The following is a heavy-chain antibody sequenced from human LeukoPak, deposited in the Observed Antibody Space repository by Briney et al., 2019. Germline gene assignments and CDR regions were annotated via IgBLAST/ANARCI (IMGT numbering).Heavy chain of an antibody. V-gene: IGHV4-34*01. D-gene: IGHD3-16*01. Sequence: PSETLSLTCAVYGGSFSGYYWSWIRQPPGKGLEWIGEINHSGSTNYNPSLKSRVTISVDTSKNQFSLKLSSVTAADTAVYYCARHLRRRFDPWGQGTLVTVSS. CDR2: INHSGST. CDR1: GGSFSGYY. CDR3: ARHLRRRFDP. J-gene: IGHJ5*02.